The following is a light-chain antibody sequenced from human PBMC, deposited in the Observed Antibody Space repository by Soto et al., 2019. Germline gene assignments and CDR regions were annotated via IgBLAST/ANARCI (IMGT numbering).Light chain of an antibody. Sequence: SYVLTQPPSESVAPGKTARITCGGNNIGSKSVHWNQQKPGQAPVLVIYYDSDRPSGIPERFSGSNSGNTATLIISRVEAGDEAEYYCQVWDFRSDHLVFGGGTKLTVL. J-gene: IGLJ2*01. CDR1: NIGSKS. CDR2: YDS. CDR3: QVWDFRSDHLV. V-gene: IGLV3-21*04.